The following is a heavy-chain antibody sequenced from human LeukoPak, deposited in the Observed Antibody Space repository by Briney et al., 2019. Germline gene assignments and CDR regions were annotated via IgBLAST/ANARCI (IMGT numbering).Heavy chain of an antibody. V-gene: IGHV3-7*01. CDR3: ARESRGFLEWLPFEH. J-gene: IGHJ4*02. Sequence: SGGSLRLSCAVSGFTFRTYWMSWVRQAPGKGLEWVANIKQDGSEKYYEDSVKGRFTISRDNAKNPLYLQMNSLRAEDTAVYFCARESRGFLEWLPFEHWGQGTLVTVSS. D-gene: IGHD3-3*01. CDR2: IKQDGSEK. CDR1: GFTFRTYW.